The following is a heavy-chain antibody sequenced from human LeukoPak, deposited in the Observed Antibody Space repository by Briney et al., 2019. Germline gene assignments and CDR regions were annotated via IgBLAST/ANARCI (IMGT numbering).Heavy chain of an antibody. CDR3: ARQVQGVIRPDY. CDR1: GGYISSGCQY. V-gene: IGHV4-39*01. Sequence: SETLSLTCTVSGGYISSGCQYWGWIRQPPGKGPEWIGTIYYSGSTYYNPSLKSRVTVSVDTSKNQFSLKLSSVTAADTAVYYCARQVQGVIRPDYWGQGTLVTVSS. J-gene: IGHJ4*02. D-gene: IGHD2-21*01. CDR2: IYYSGST.